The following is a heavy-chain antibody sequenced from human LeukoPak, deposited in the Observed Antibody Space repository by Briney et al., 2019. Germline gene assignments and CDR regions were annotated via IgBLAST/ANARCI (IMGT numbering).Heavy chain of an antibody. D-gene: IGHD1-26*01. CDR1: GGTFSSYA. CDR2: INPSGSST. Sequence: ASVKVSCKPSGGTFSSYAITWVRQAPGQGLEWMGLINPSGSSTSYAQKFQGRLSLTRDMSTSTDYMELSSLRSEDTAVYYCARDNSVGDTAWWFDPWGQGTLVTVSS. CDR3: ARDNSVGDTAWWFDP. V-gene: IGHV1-46*01. J-gene: IGHJ5*02.